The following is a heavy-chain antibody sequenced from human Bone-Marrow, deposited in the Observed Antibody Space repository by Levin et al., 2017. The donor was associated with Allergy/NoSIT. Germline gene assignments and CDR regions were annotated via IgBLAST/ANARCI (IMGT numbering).Heavy chain of an antibody. CDR2: IFSNDEK. V-gene: IGHV2-26*01. CDR1: GFSLSNARMG. D-gene: IGHD2-2*02. J-gene: IGHJ4*02. CDR3: ARSYCSSTSCYTYYFDY. Sequence: SGPTLVKPTETLTLTCTVSGFSLSNARMGVSWIRQPPGKALEWLAHIFSNDEKSYSTSLKSRLTISKDTSKSQVVLTMTNMDPVDTATYYCARSYCSSTSCYTYYFDYWGQGTLVTVSS.